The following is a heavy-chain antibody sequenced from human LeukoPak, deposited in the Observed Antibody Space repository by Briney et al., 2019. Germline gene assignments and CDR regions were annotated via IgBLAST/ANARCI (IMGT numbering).Heavy chain of an antibody. CDR3: AKGLPSSSSQATGYFDY. Sequence: GGSLRLSCAASGFTFSSYAMSWVRQAPGKGLEWVAFIRYDGSNKYYADSVKGRFTISRDNSKNTLYLQMNSLRAEDTAVYYCAKGLPSSSSQATGYFDYWGQGTLVTVSS. D-gene: IGHD6-6*01. CDR2: IRYDGSNK. J-gene: IGHJ4*02. V-gene: IGHV3-30*02. CDR1: GFTFSSYA.